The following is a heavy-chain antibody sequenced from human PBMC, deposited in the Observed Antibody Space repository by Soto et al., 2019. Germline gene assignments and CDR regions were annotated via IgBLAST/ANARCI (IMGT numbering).Heavy chain of an antibody. CDR1: CYTFTSYG. CDR3: ARVGSSWPRLSTDY. J-gene: IGHJ4*02. CDR2: ISAYNGNT. V-gene: IGHV1-18*01. D-gene: IGHD6-13*01. Sequence: ASVKVSCKASCYTFTSYGISWVRQAPGQGLEWMGWISAYNGNTNYAQKLQGRVTVTTDTSTSTAYMELRSLRSDDTAVYYCARVGSSWPRLSTDYWGQGTLVTVSS.